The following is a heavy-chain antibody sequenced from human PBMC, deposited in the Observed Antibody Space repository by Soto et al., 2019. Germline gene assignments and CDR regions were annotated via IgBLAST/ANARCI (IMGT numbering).Heavy chain of an antibody. J-gene: IGHJ4*02. V-gene: IGHV4-31*03. CDR2: IYYSWST. CDR3: AGKYYYDGSVLDY. D-gene: IGHD3-22*01. Sequence: SESLSLTCTVSGGSISSGGYYWSWILQHPGKGLEGIGYIYYSWSTYYNPSLKSRVTISVDTSKNQFSLKLSSVTAADTAVYYCAGKYYYDGSVLDYWGQGTLVTVS. CDR1: GGSISSGGYY.